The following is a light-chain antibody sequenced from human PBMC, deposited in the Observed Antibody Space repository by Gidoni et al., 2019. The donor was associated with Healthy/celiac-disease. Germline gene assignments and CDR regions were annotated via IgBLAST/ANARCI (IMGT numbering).Light chain of an antibody. CDR1: QSVSSSY. CDR3: QQYGSSPRT. CDR2: GAS. Sequence: IVLTQSHGTLSLSPGERATLSCRASQSVSSSYLAWYQQKPGQAPRLLIYGASSRDTGVPDRFSGSGSGTDFTLTISRLEPEDFAVYYCQQYGSSPRTFGQGTKVEIK. V-gene: IGKV3-20*01. J-gene: IGKJ1*01.